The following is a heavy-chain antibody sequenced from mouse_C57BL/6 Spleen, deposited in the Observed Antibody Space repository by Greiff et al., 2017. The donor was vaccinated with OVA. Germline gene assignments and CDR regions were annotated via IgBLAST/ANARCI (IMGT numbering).Heavy chain of an antibody. J-gene: IGHJ2*01. V-gene: IGHV2-9-1*01. CDR2: IWTGGGT. CDR3: ARGRTMVTTYYFDY. Sequence: QLVESGPGLVAPSQSLSITCTVSGFSLTSYAISWVRQPPGKGLEWLGVIWTGGGTNYNSALKSRLSISKDNSKSQVFLKMNSLQTDDTARYYCARGRTMVTTYYFDYWGQGTTLTVSS. CDR1: GFSLTSYA. D-gene: IGHD2-2*01.